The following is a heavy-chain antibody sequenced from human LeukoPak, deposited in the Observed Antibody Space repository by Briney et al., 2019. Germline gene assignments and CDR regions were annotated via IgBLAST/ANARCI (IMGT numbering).Heavy chain of an antibody. CDR2: IYSGGTT. CDR1: GFTFSSYS. Sequence: GGSLRLSCAASGFTFSSYSMNWVRQAPGKGLEWVSVIYSGGTTYYADSVKGRFTISRDTSKNTVYLQIDSLRAEDTAVYYCTREGTSSWSGYYFDYWGQGTLVTVSS. CDR3: TREGTSSWSGYYFDY. J-gene: IGHJ4*02. V-gene: IGHV3-66*02. D-gene: IGHD6-13*01.